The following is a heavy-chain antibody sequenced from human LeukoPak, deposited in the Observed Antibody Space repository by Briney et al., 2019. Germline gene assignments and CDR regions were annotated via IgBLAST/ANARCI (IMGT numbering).Heavy chain of an antibody. J-gene: IGHJ3*02. CDR2: ISGSGGYT. CDR1: GFTFRSYA. D-gene: IGHD2-21*01. CDR3: AKDLNYGGHPLNAFDI. V-gene: IGHV3-23*01. Sequence: GVSLRLSCAASGFTFRSYAMSWVRQARGKGLEWVSTISGSGGYTYYADSVKGRFTISRDNSKNTLYLQMNSLRAEDTAVYYCAKDLNYGGHPLNAFDIWGQGTMVTVSS.